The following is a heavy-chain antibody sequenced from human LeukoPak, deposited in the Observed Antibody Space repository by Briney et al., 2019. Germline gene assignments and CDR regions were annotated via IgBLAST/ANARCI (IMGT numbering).Heavy chain of an antibody. Sequence: GASVKVSCKASGYTFTSYYMHWVRQAPGQGLEWMGIINPSGGSTSYAQKFQGRVTVTRDTSTSTVYMELSSLRSEGTAVYYCARANTMIVVPAESYYYYGMDVWGQGTTVTVSS. J-gene: IGHJ6*02. D-gene: IGHD3-22*01. CDR2: INPSGGST. CDR3: ARANTMIVVPAESYYYYGMDV. CDR1: GYTFTSYY. V-gene: IGHV1-46*01.